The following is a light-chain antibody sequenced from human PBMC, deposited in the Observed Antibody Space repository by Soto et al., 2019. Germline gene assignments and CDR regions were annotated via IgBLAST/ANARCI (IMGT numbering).Light chain of an antibody. V-gene: IGKV3-20*01. CDR2: AAS. Sequence: EILLTQSPGTLSLSPGERVTLSCRASQGVGNNYLAWYQQKPGQAPRLLVHAASNRAAGIPDRFSGRGSETDFTLTISILELEDVAVYYCQQYPTSPLTFGQGTKVEIK. CDR1: QGVGNNY. J-gene: IGKJ1*01. CDR3: QQYPTSPLT.